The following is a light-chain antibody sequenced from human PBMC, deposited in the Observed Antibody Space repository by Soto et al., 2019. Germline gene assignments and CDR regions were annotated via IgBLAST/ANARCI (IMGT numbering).Light chain of an antibody. J-gene: IGKJ1*01. CDR3: QQYGSSPWT. CDR2: DAS. CDR1: QSVSSNY. Sequence: EIVLTQSPGTLSLSPGERATLSCRASQSVSSNYLAWYQQKPGQAPRPLIYDASSRATGIPDRFSGSGAGTDFTLTISRLESEDFAVYYCQQYGSSPWTFGQGTKVDIK. V-gene: IGKV3-20*01.